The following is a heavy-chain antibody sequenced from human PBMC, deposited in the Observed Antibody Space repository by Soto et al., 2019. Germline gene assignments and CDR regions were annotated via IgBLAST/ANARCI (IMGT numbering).Heavy chain of an antibody. Sequence: LSLTCAVYGGSFSGYYWSWVRQPPGKGLEWIGEINHSGSTNYNPSLKSRVTISVDTSKNQFSLKLSSVTAADTAVYYCARGPYYYDSSAFDPWGQGTLVTVSS. CDR2: INHSGST. V-gene: IGHV4-34*01. CDR1: GGSFSGYY. CDR3: ARGPYYYDSSAFDP. J-gene: IGHJ5*02. D-gene: IGHD3-22*01.